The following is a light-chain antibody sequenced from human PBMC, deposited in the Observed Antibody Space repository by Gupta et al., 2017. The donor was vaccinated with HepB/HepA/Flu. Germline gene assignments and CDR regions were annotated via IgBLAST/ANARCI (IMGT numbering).Light chain of an antibody. V-gene: IGLV2-23*02. CDR1: SSDVGNYDL. J-gene: IGLJ2*01. Sequence: QSALTQPASVSASPGQSITISCTGTSSDVGNYDLVSWYQQHPGRAPKLIIYEVTERPSGVSDRFSCSKSGNTASLTISGLQADDESDYYCCSYAGSNTLIFGGGTKLTVL. CDR3: CSYAGSNTLI. CDR2: EVT.